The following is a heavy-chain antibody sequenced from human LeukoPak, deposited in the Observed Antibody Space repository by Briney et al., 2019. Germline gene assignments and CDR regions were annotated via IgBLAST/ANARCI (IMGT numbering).Heavy chain of an antibody. CDR3: AKDRPNFHENSGHYYRRDGDS. CDR2: MCGTAGCT. D-gene: IGHD3-22*01. J-gene: IGHJ5*01. V-gene: IGHV3-23*01. Sequence: QAGGSLTLSCQASGFTFYMYAMSWVRQAPGKGLEWVASMCGTAGCTFYPDSVKGRFTISRDNPKNVLYLRMNSLTAEDTAIYYCAKDRPNFHENSGHYYRRDGDSWGQGTLVTVSS. CDR1: GFTFYMYA.